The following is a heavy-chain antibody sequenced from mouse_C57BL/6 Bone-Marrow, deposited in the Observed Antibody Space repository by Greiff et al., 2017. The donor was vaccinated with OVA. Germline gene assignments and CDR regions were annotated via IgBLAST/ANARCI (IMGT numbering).Heavy chain of an antibody. Sequence: QVQLKQPGAELVKPGASVKVSCKASGYTFTSYWMHWVKQRPGQGLEWIGRIHPSDSDTNYNQKFKGKATLTVDKSSSTAYMQLSSLTSEDSAVYYCAIFSYYGSSWYVDVWGTGTTVTVSS. D-gene: IGHD1-1*01. J-gene: IGHJ1*03. CDR3: AIFSYYGSSWYVDV. CDR2: IHPSDSDT. CDR1: GYTFTSYW. V-gene: IGHV1-74*01.